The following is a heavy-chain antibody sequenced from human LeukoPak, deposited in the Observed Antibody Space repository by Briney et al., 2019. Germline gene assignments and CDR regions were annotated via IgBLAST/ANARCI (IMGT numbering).Heavy chain of an antibody. CDR2: IKQDGSEK. Sequence: GGSLRLSCAASGFTFSSYWMSWVRQAPGKGLEWVANIKQDGSEKYYVDSVKGRFTISRDNAKNSLYLQMNSLRAEDAAVYYCARDHYTVVAATDWFDPWGQGTLVTVSS. CDR3: ARDHYTVVAATDWFDP. D-gene: IGHD2-15*01. J-gene: IGHJ5*02. V-gene: IGHV3-7*01. CDR1: GFTFSSYW.